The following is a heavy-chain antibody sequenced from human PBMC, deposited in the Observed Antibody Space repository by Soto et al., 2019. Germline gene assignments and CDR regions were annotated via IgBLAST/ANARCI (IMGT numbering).Heavy chain of an antibody. V-gene: IGHV1-2*02. CDR2: INPNSDGT. CDR3: GRGRSGQIVVFY. J-gene: IGHJ4*02. CDR1: GYTFTDYY. Sequence: GASVKVSCKASGYTFTDYYMHWVRQAPGQGLEWMGWINPNSDGTNYARKFQGRVTMTRDTSITTVYMELNNLSPDDTAVYYCGRGRSGQIVVFYWGQGTPVTVSS. D-gene: IGHD1-26*01.